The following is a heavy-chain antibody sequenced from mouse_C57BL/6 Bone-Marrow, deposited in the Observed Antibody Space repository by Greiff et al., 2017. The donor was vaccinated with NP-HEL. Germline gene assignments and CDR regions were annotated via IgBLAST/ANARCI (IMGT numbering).Heavy chain of an antibody. CDR1: GYSFTGYY. J-gene: IGHJ4*01. D-gene: IGHD1-1*01. CDR2: INPSTGGT. Sequence: EVQLQQSGPELVKPGASVKISCKASGYSFTGYYMNWVKQSPEKSLEWIGEINPSTGGTTYNQKFKAKATLTVDKSSSTAYMQLKSLTSEDSAVYYCARCYSRAMDYWGQGTSVTVSS. CDR3: ARCYSRAMDY. V-gene: IGHV1-42*01.